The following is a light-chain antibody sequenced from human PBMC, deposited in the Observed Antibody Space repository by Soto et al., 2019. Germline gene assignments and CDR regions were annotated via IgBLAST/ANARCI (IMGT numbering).Light chain of an antibody. CDR2: LNSDGSH. Sequence: QPVLTQSPSASASLGASVKLTCTLSSGHSTYAIAWHQQQPDKGPRYLMKLNSDGSHSKGDGIPDRFSGSSSGAERHLTISSLQSEDEADYYCQTWGTAIHDVVFGGGTKVTV. CDR3: QTWGTAIHDVV. J-gene: IGLJ2*01. V-gene: IGLV4-69*01. CDR1: SGHSTYA.